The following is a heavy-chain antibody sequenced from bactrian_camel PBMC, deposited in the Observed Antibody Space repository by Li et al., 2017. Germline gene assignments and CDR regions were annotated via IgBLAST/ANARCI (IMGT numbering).Heavy chain of an antibody. J-gene: IGHJ4*01. D-gene: IGHD3*01. CDR2: IYTRVGSP. CDR3: AAAYINSCPRTSDGYPY. Sequence: HVQLVESGGGSVQAGGSLILSCASSGAIDSRQCMGWFRQAPGKERERVATIYTRVGSPDYADSVKGRFTISHDNFKNTVYLQMNSLKPEDTAMYFCAAAYINSCPRTSDGYPYWGQGTQVTVS. V-gene: IGHV3S53*01. CDR1: GAIDSRQC.